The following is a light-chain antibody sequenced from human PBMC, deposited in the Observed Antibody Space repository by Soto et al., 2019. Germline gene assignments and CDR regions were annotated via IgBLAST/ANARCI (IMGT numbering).Light chain of an antibody. Sequence: EIVLTQSPGTLSLSPGERATLSCRASQSVDSNYLAWYQQKPGQAPRLLIYGAFRRVTGIPDRFSGSGSGTDFTLTISRLEPEDFAVYYCQHYGSSPRTFGHGTKVAIK. V-gene: IGKV3-20*01. CDR3: QHYGSSPRT. J-gene: IGKJ1*01. CDR1: QSVDSNY. CDR2: GAF.